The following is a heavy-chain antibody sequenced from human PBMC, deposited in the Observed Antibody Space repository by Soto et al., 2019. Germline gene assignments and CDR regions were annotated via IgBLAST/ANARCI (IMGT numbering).Heavy chain of an antibody. J-gene: IGHJ4*02. CDR3: ATAEVDY. V-gene: IGHV3-74*01. CDR1: GFTFVNYW. CDR2: MNSDGSTT. Sequence: GGSLRLSCATSGFTFVNYWMHWVRQAPGKGLEWVSRMNSDGSTTNYADSVKGRFTVSRDNARNTLYLQMNSLRAEDTAVSYCATAEVDYWGPGTLVTVSS.